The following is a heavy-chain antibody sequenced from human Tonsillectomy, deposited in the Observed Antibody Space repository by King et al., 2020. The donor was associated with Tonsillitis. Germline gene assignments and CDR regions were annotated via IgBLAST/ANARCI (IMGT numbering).Heavy chain of an antibody. J-gene: IGHJ4*02. CDR2: IYNSGST. CDR3: ARIKPGYCSGGSCYSSSYFDN. V-gene: IGHV4-59*01. CDR1: GGSISTYY. D-gene: IGHD2-15*01. Sequence: VQLQESGPGLVKPSETLSLTCTVSGGSISTYYWSWIRQPPGKGLEWIGYIYNSGSTYYNASLKSRVTISVGTSKNQFSLKLSSVPAGDTAVYYWARIKPGYCSGGSCYSSSYFDNWGQGTLVTVSS.